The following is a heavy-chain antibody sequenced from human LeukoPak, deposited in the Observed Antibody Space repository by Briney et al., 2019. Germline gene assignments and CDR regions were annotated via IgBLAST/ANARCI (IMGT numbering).Heavy chain of an antibody. J-gene: IGHJ3*01. Sequence: PSETLSLTCTASGGSISSYYWSWIRQPPGKGLEWIGDIYHTGITTYNPSLKSRVTISVDTSKKQFSLSLSSVTAADTAVYYCARVGYPTQRRVLSAVTIPTAGAFDVWGQGTLVTVSS. CDR3: ARVGYPTQRRVLSAVTIPTAGAFDV. D-gene: IGHD4-17*01. CDR2: IYHTGIT. CDR1: GGSISSYY. V-gene: IGHV4-34*01.